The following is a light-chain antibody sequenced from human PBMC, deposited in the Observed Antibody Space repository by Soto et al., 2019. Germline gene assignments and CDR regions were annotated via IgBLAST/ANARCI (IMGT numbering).Light chain of an antibody. J-gene: IGKJ1*01. V-gene: IGKV3D-15*01. CDR3: QQYNNWPPWT. CDR1: QSVSSSY. CDR2: GAS. Sequence: EVVLTQSPGTLALSRGERATLSCRASQSVSSSYLAWYQHRPGQAPRLLIFGASSRATGIPDRFSGTGSGTEFTLTISSLQSEDFAVYYCQQYNNWPPWTFGQGTKVDIK.